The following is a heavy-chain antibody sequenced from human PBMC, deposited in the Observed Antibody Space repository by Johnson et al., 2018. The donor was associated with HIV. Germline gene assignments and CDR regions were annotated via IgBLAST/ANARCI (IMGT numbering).Heavy chain of an antibody. CDR3: AKGDYYDSSGYYFAAVSPFDI. J-gene: IGHJ3*02. Sequence: VQLVESGGGLVQPGGSLRLSCAASGFTFSTYGMHWVRQAPGKGLEWVAVISYDGSKKYYADSVQGRFTISRDNSKNTLYLQMNSLRAEDTVLYFCAKGDYYDSSGYYFAAVSPFDIWGQGTMVTVSS. CDR2: ISYDGSKK. V-gene: IGHV3-30*18. CDR1: GFTFSTYG. D-gene: IGHD3-22*01.